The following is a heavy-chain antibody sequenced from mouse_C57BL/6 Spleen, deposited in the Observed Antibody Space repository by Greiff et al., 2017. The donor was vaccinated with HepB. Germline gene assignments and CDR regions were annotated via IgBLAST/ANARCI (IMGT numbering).Heavy chain of an antibody. Sequence: DVQLQESGPGLVKPSQSLSLTCSVTGYSITSGYYWNWIRQFPGNKLEWMGYISYDGSNNYNPSLKNRISITRDTSKNQFFLKLNSVTTEDTATYYCARAPPLYDGYYGYFDVWGTGTTVTVSS. J-gene: IGHJ1*03. CDR1: GYSITSGYY. D-gene: IGHD2-3*01. V-gene: IGHV3-6*01. CDR2: ISYDGSN. CDR3: ARAPPLYDGYYGYFDV.